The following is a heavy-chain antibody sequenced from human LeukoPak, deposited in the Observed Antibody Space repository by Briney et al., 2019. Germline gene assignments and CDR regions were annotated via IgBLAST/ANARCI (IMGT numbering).Heavy chain of an antibody. Sequence: GGSLRLSCAASGFTFSNYWMHWVRQAPGKGLVWVSRIYTDGSSTNYADSVKGRYTISRDNAKNTLYLQMNSLRGEDTAVYYCARGASNRFDYWGQGTLVTVSS. V-gene: IGHV3-74*01. CDR1: GFTFSNYW. D-gene: IGHD1-14*01. J-gene: IGHJ4*02. CDR3: ARGASNRFDY. CDR2: IYTDGSST.